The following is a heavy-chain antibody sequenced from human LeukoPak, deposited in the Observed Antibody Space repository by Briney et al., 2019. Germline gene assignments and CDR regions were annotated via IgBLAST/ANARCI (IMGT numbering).Heavy chain of an antibody. D-gene: IGHD3-22*01. CDR1: GYTFTGYY. CDR2: INPNSGGT. J-gene: IGHJ4*02. V-gene: IGHV1-2*02. CDR3: ARETYYYDSSGYPRLEGFDY. Sequence: ASVKVSCKASGYTFTGYYMHWVRQAPGQGLEWMGWINPNSGGTNYAQKFQGRVTMTRDTSISTAYMELSRLRSDDTAVYYCARETYYYDSSGYPRLEGFDYWGQGTLVTVSS.